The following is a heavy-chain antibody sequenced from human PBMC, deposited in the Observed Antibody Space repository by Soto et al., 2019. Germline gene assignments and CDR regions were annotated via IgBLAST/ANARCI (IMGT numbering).Heavy chain of an antibody. D-gene: IGHD1-26*01. CDR2: INSVSGGT. Sequence: QVQLVQSGAEVKQPGTSVRVSCKASGSTHTIYFIHWLRQAPGQGLEWMGWINSVSGGTNYAPKFQGRVTMTRDTSTTTAFMDLTGLRSDDTAVYFCARGGSYYAHWGQGTLVTVSS. V-gene: IGHV1-2*02. CDR3: ARGGSYYAH. J-gene: IGHJ4*02. CDR1: GSTHTIYF.